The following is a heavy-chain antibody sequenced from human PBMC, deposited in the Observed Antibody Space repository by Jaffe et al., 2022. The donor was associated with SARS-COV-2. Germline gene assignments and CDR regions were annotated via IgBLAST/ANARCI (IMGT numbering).Heavy chain of an antibody. CDR1: GFTFNKYA. D-gene: IGHD6-19*01. J-gene: IGHJ3*02. CDR3: AKVRTAVAHIYDAFDI. Sequence: EVQLLESGGGLVQPGGSLRLSCAASGFTFNKYAMSWVRQAPGKGLEWVSALSGSGANTYYTDSVKGRFTISRDNSKNTLYLQMNSLRAEDTAVYYCAKVRTAVAHIYDAFDIWGQGTMVTVSS. V-gene: IGHV3-23*01. CDR2: LSGSGANT.